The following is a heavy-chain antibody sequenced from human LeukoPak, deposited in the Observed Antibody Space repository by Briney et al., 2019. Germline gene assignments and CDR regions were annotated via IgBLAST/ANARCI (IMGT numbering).Heavy chain of an antibody. CDR1: GFTFSSYA. CDR2: ISYDGSNT. J-gene: IGHJ3*02. D-gene: IGHD6-13*01. V-gene: IGHV3-30-3*01. Sequence: GGSLRLSCAASGFTFSSYAMHWVRQAPGKGLEWVAVISYDGSNTYYADSVKGRYTISRDNSKNTLYLQMNSLRAEDTAVYYCARENVAAGPPDAFDIWGQGTMVTVSS. CDR3: ARENVAAGPPDAFDI.